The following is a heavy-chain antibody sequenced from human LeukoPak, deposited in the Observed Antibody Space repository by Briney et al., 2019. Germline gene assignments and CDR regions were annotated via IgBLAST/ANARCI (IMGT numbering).Heavy chain of an antibody. J-gene: IGHJ4*02. CDR2: ISAYNGNT. CDR1: GYTFTSYG. V-gene: IGHV1-18*01. CDR3: ARDSLGDYVWGSYRHDLDY. D-gene: IGHD3-16*02. Sequence: GASVKVSCKASGYTFTSYGISWVRQAPGQGLEWMGLISAYNGNTNYAQKLQGRVTMTTDTSTSTAYMELRGLRSDDTAVYYCARDSLGDYVWGSYRHDLDYWGQGTLVTVSS.